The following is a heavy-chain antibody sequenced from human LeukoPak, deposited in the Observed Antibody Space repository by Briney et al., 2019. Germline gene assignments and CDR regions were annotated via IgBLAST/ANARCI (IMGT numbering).Heavy chain of an antibody. CDR1: GYTFTSYY. Sequence: ASVKVSCKASGYTFTSYYMRWVRQAPGQGLEWMGIINPSGGSTSYAQKFQGRVTMTRDTSASTAYMELSSLRSEDTAVYYCARDHIAAADYWGQGTLVTVSS. CDR2: INPSGGST. CDR3: ARDHIAAADY. J-gene: IGHJ4*02. D-gene: IGHD6-13*01. V-gene: IGHV1-46*01.